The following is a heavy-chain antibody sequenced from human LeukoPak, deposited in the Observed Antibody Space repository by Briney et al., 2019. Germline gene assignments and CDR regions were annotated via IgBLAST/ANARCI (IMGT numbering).Heavy chain of an antibody. D-gene: IGHD3-10*01. Sequence: GGSLRLSCAASGFSVSNNYMSWVRQAPGKGLEWVSVIYSGGSTFYADSVKGRFTISRDNSKNTLYLQMNSLRAEDTAVYYCARVGAGREYVNWGQGTLVTVSS. CDR2: IYSGGST. CDR3: ARVGAGREYVN. V-gene: IGHV3-66*01. J-gene: IGHJ4*02. CDR1: GFSVSNNY.